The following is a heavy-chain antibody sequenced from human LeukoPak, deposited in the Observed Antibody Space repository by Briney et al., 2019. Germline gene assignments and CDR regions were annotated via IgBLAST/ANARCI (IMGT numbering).Heavy chain of an antibody. CDR3: AKDLSDTAMVFDY. J-gene: IGHJ4*02. V-gene: IGHV3-30*18. D-gene: IGHD5-18*01. CDR1: GFTFSSYG. CDR2: ISYDGSNK. Sequence: PGGSLRLSCAASGFTFSSYGMHWVRQAPGKGLEWVAVISYDGSNKYYADSVRGRFTISRDNSKNTLYLQMNSLRAEDTAVYYCAKDLSDTAMVFDYWGQGTLVTVSS.